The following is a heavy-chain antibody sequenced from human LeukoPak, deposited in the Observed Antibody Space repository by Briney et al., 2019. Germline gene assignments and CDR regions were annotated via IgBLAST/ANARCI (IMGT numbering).Heavy chain of an antibody. CDR2: IYYSGST. V-gene: IGHV4-59*01. Sequence: PSETLSLTCTVSGASISSYYWSWIRQAPGKGLEWIGYIYYSGSTNYNPSLKSRVTISVDTSKNQFSLKLRSVTAADTAVYYCARDKGDYGDYYWFDPWGQGTLVTVSS. CDR3: ARDKGDYGDYYWFDP. J-gene: IGHJ5*02. D-gene: IGHD4-17*01. CDR1: GASISSYY.